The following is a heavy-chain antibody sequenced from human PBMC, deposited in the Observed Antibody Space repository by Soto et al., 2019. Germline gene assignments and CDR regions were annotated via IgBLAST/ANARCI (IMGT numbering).Heavy chain of an antibody. CDR1: GFTFSSYA. V-gene: IGHV3-30-3*01. CDR3: ARDGAFTIFGVPSPPHWFDP. J-gene: IGHJ5*02. D-gene: IGHD3-3*01. CDR2: ISYDGSNK. Sequence: GGSLRLSCAASGFTFSSYAMHWVRQAPGKGLEWVAVISYDGSNKYYADSVKGRFTISRDNSKNTLYLQMNSLRAEDTAVYYCARDGAFTIFGVPSPPHWFDPWGQGTLVTVSS.